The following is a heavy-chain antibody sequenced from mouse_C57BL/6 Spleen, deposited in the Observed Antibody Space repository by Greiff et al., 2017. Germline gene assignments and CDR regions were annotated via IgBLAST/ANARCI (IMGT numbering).Heavy chain of an antibody. CDR2: INPGSGGT. CDR3: ARGGCYYGSSYFDV. D-gene: IGHD1-1*01. Sequence: QVQLKQSGAELVRPGTSVKVSCKASGYAFTNYLIEWVKQRPGQGLEWIGVINPGSGGTNYNEKFKGKATLTADKSSSTAYMQLSSLTSEDSAVYFGARGGCYYGSSYFDVWGTGTTVTVSS. V-gene: IGHV1-54*01. CDR1: GYAFTNYL. J-gene: IGHJ1*03.